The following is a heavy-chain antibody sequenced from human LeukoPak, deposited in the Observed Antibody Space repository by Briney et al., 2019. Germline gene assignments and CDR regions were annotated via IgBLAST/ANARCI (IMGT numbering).Heavy chain of an antibody. CDR3: AKTAKGSLPAYYYDS. J-gene: IGHJ5*01. D-gene: IGHD3-10*01. Sequence: GGSLRLSCVASGIAFSGDAMIWVRQAPGKGLEWVSGISGSGGSTYYADFVKGRFTISRDNSKNTLYLEMNSLIAEDTATYYCAKTAKGSLPAYYYDSWGQGTLVTVSS. V-gene: IGHV3-23*01. CDR1: GIAFSGDA. CDR2: ISGSGGST.